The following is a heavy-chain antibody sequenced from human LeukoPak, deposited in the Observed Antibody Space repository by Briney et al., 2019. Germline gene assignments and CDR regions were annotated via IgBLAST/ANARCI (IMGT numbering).Heavy chain of an antibody. CDR2: INHSGST. Sequence: PSETLSLTCAVYGGSFSGYYWSWIRQPPGKGLEWIGEINHSGSTNYNPSPKSRVTISVDTSKNQFSLKLSSVTAADTAVYYCARVYSYGYGFDYWGQGTLVTVSS. D-gene: IGHD5-18*01. J-gene: IGHJ4*02. CDR1: GGSFSGYY. CDR3: ARVYSYGYGFDY. V-gene: IGHV4-34*01.